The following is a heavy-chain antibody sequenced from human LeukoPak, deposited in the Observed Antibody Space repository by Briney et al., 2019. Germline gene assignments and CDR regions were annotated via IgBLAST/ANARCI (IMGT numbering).Heavy chain of an antibody. J-gene: IGHJ4*02. Sequence: GGSLRLSCAASGFSVSNNYMTWVRQAPGKGLEWVSVIYSGGDAYYADSVKGRFTISRDNSKNTLHLEMNNLRVEDTAVYYYARSFSSGWSDYWGQGTLVAVAS. CDR2: IYSGGDA. D-gene: IGHD6-19*01. CDR3: ARSFSSGWSDY. CDR1: GFSVSNNY. V-gene: IGHV3-53*01.